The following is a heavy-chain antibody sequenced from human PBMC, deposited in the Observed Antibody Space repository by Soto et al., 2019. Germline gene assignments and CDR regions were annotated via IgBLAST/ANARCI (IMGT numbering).Heavy chain of an antibody. CDR2: IYYSGST. V-gene: IGHV4-34*01. D-gene: IGHD1-26*01. Sequence: ASETLSLTCAVYCGSFSGYYWSWIRQPPGKGLEWIGTIYYSGSTYYNPSLKSRVTISVDTSKNNFSLKLSSVTAADTAVYYCARIQWALPNWFDPWGQGALVTVSS. CDR1: CGSFSGYY. CDR3: ARIQWALPNWFDP. J-gene: IGHJ5*02.